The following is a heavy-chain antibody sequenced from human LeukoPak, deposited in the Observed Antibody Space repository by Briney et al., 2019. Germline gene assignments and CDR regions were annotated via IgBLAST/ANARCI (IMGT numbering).Heavy chain of an antibody. CDR1: GFTFSNAW. Sequence: GGSLRLSCAASGFTFSNAWMSWVRQAPGKGLEWVGRIKSKTDGGTTDYAAPVKGRFTISRDDSKNTLYLQMNSLKTEDTAVYYCATSPYGELLYYSTTTWTSGAKGPRSPSP. CDR2: IKSKTDGGTT. D-gene: IGHD4-17*01. J-gene: IGHJ6*03. V-gene: IGHV3-15*01. CDR3: ATSPYGELLYYSTTTWTS.